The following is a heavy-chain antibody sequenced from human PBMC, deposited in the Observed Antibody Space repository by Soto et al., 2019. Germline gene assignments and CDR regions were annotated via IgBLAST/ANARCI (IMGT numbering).Heavy chain of an antibody. V-gene: IGHV4-34*01. D-gene: IGHD2-21*02. CDR1: GGSFTGYY. CDR3: ARGLLAYCGGDCALFDS. CDR2: VSHRGRT. J-gene: IGHJ4*02. Sequence: SETLSLTCAVNGGSFTGYYGCWIRQSPGKGLEWIGEVSHRGRTNYNPSLKSRVAISVDTSKNQFSLKVDSVTAADTAVYYCARGLLAYCGGDCALFDSWGQGIMVTVSS.